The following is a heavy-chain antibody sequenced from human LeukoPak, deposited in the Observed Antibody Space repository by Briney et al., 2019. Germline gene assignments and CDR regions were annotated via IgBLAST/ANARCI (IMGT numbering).Heavy chain of an antibody. J-gene: IGHJ6*03. CDR2: ISSSSSYI. Sequence: GGSLRLSCAASGFTFSSYSMNWVRQAPGKGLEWVSSISSSSSYIYYADSVKGRFTISRDNAKNSLYLQMNSLRAEDTAVYYCASAVGDIVVVPAAIHPPHYYYMDVWGKGTTVTVSS. CDR3: ASAVGDIVVVPAAIHPPHYYYMDV. CDR1: GFTFSSYS. V-gene: IGHV3-21*01. D-gene: IGHD2-2*02.